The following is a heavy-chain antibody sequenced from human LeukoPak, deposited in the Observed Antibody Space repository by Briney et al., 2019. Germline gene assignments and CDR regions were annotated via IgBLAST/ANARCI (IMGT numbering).Heavy chain of an antibody. CDR1: GFTFSSYW. J-gene: IGHJ5*02. Sequence: PGGSLRLSCAASGFTFSSYWMHWVRQAPGKGLVWVSRINNDGSSTSYADSVKGRFTISRDNAKNTLYLQMNSLRAEDTAVYYCARFRGSNGSGRYNWFDPWGQGTLVTVSS. D-gene: IGHD3-10*01. CDR3: ARFRGSNGSGRYNWFDP. CDR2: INNDGSST. V-gene: IGHV3-74*01.